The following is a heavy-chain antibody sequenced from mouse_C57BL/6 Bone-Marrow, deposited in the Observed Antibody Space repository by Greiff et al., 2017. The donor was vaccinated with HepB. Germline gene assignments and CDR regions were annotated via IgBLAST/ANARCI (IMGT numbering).Heavy chain of an antibody. Sequence: VKVVESGAELVRPGTSVKVSCKASGYAFTNYLIEWVKQRPGQGLEWIGVINPGSGGTNYNEKFKGKATLTADKSSSTAYMQLSSLTSEDSAVYFCARLRRSDFDYWGQGTTLTVSS. CDR1: GYAFTNYL. CDR3: ARLRRSDFDY. J-gene: IGHJ2*01. CDR2: INPGSGGT. V-gene: IGHV1-54*01. D-gene: IGHD1-1*01.